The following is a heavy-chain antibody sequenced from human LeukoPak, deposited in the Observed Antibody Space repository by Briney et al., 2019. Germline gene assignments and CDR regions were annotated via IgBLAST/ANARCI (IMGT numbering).Heavy chain of an antibody. D-gene: IGHD2-2*01. CDR2: ISGSGSGT. Sequence: GGSLRLSCAASGFTFSSFTMSWVRQAPGKGLEWVSAISGSGSGTYYADSVKGRFTLSRDNSKNTLFLQMNSLRAEDTAVYYCAKGITSYLIWGQGAMVTVSS. J-gene: IGHJ3*02. CDR1: GFTFSSFT. CDR3: AKGITSYLI. V-gene: IGHV3-23*01.